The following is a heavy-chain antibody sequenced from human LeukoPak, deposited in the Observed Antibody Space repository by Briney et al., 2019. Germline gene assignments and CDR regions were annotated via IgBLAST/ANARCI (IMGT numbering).Heavy chain of an antibody. J-gene: IGHJ3*02. V-gene: IGHV4-31*03. CDR1: GGSISSGGYY. Sequence: SETLSLTCTVSGGSISSGGYYCSWIRQHPGKGLEWIGYIYYSGSTYYNPSLKSRVTISVDTSKNQFSLKLSSVTAADTAVYYFASATVTDAFDIWGQGTMVTVSS. CDR3: ASATVTDAFDI. D-gene: IGHD4-17*01. CDR2: IYYSGST.